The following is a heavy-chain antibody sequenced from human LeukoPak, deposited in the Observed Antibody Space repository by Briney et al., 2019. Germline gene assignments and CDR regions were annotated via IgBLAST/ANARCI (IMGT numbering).Heavy chain of an antibody. CDR1: GGSFSGYY. D-gene: IGHD3-22*01. J-gene: IGHJ4*02. CDR3: ARAPYDSSGYLDY. Sequence: SETLSLTCAVYGGSFSGYYWSWIRQPPGKGLEWIGYIYYSGSTYYNPSLKSRVTISVDTSKNQFSLKLSSVTAADTAVYYCARAPYDSSGYLDYWGQGTLVTVSS. CDR2: IYYSGST. V-gene: IGHV4-30-4*01.